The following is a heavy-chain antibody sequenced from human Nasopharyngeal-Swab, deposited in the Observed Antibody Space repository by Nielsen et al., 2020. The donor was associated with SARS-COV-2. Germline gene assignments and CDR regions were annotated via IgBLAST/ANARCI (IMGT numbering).Heavy chain of an antibody. CDR2: INTNTGNP. CDR1: GYTFTSYA. CDR3: ARGTHYDFWSGYYRPFDY. D-gene: IGHD3-3*01. J-gene: IGHJ4*02. Sequence: ASVTVSCKASGYTFTSYAMNWVRQAPGQGLEWMGWINTNTGNPTYAQGFTGRFVFSLDTSVSTAYLQISSLKAEDTAVYYCARGTHYDFWSGYYRPFDYWGQGTLVTVSS. V-gene: IGHV7-4-1*02.